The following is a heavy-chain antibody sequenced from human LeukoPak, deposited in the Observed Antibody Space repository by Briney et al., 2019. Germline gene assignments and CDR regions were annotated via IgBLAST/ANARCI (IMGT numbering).Heavy chain of an antibody. J-gene: IGHJ4*02. CDR1: GYTFTDYY. Sequence: ASVKVSCKASGYTFTDYYMHWVRQAPGQGLEWMGWINPNSGGTNYAQRFQGRVTMTRDTSISTAYMELSRLTSDDTAMYYCARGTETYCSGGSCLTHDYWGQGTLVTVSS. D-gene: IGHD2-15*01. CDR2: INPNSGGT. CDR3: ARGTETYCSGGSCLTHDY. V-gene: IGHV1-2*02.